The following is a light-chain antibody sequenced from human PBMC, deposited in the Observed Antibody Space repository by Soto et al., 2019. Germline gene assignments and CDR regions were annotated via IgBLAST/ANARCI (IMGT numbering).Light chain of an antibody. V-gene: IGKV4-1*01. CDR2: WAS. J-gene: IGKJ4*01. CDR3: QQYYSTPLT. Sequence: DIVMTQSPDSLAVSLGERATINCKSSQSVLYSSNNKNYLAWYQQKPGQPPKLLIYWASTRESGVPDRLRGSGSGTDFTLTISSLQAEDVAVYYCQQYYSTPLTFGGGTKVDIK. CDR1: QSVLYSSNNKNY.